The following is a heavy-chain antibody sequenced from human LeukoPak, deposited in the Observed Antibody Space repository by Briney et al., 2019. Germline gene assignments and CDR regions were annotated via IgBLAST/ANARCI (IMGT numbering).Heavy chain of an antibody. CDR1: GYSISSSYY. V-gene: IGHV4-38-2*02. Sequence: SETLSLTCTVSGYSISSSYYWGWIRQPPGKGLEWIGSIYYSGSTNYNPSLKSRVTISVDTSKNQFSLKLSSVTAADTAVYYCAITRRRNNAFDIWGQGTMVTVSS. D-gene: IGHD1/OR15-1a*01. CDR3: AITRRRNNAFDI. J-gene: IGHJ3*02. CDR2: IYYSGST.